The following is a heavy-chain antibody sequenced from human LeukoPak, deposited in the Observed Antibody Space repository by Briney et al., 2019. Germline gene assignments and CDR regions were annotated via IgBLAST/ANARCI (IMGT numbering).Heavy chain of an antibody. CDR3: ARDPWYSSSWYLGLG. J-gene: IGHJ4*02. D-gene: IGHD6-13*01. Sequence: PGGSLRLSCAASGFTFSSYWMSWVRQAPGKGLDWVANIKQDESGKYYVDSVKGRFTISRDNAKNSLYLQMNSLRAEDTAVYYCARDPWYSSSWYLGLGWGQGTLVTVSS. V-gene: IGHV3-7*01. CDR2: IKQDESGK. CDR1: GFTFSSYW.